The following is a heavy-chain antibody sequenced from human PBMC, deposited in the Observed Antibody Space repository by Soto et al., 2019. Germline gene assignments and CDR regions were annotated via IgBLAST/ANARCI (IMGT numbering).Heavy chain of an antibody. D-gene: IGHD3-10*01. J-gene: IGHJ4*02. V-gene: IGHV3-53*01. Sequence: EVQLVESGGGLIQPGGSLRLSCAVSGFTVSNNYMSWVRQAPGKGLEGVSVIYSGGYTAYGDSVKGRFTISRDNSKNTLSLKFNTLGPDHPALFSWGTTPGGGGYWGQGTLVTVSS. CDR3: GTTPGGGGY. CDR1: GFTVSNNY. CDR2: IYSGGYT.